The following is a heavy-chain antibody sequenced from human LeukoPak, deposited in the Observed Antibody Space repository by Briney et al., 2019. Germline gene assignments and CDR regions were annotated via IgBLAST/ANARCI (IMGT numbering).Heavy chain of an antibody. Sequence: ASVKVSCKASGYTFTGYYMHWVRQAPGQGVEWMGWINPNSGGTNYAQKFQGRVTMTRDTSISTAYMELSRLRSDDTAVYYCARLEDTAMAGDYWGQGTLVTVYS. V-gene: IGHV1-2*02. J-gene: IGHJ4*02. CDR3: ARLEDTAMAGDY. D-gene: IGHD5-18*01. CDR2: INPNSGGT. CDR1: GYTFTGYY.